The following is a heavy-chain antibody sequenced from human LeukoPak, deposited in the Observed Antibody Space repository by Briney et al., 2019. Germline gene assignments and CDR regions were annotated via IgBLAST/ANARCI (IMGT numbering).Heavy chain of an antibody. J-gene: IGHJ3*02. CDR1: GYTFTCYY. D-gene: IGHD5-18*01. Sequence: ASVKVSCKASGYTFTCYYMHWVRQAPGQGLEWMGWINPNSGGTNYAQKFQGRVTMTRDTSISTAYMELSRLRSDDTAVYYCAREGKRGDTTDEAFDIWGQGTMVTVSS. V-gene: IGHV1-2*02. CDR3: AREGKRGDTTDEAFDI. CDR2: INPNSGGT.